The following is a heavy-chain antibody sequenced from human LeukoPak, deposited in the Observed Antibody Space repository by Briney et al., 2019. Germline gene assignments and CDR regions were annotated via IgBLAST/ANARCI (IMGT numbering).Heavy chain of an antibody. J-gene: IGHJ4*02. Sequence: ASVKVSCKVSGYTLTELSIHWVRQAPGRRLEWMGGFDPEYGETIYAQTIQGRVTMTEDTSADTAYIELTSLTSEDTAVYYCATRSPHSGYDSFDYWGQGTLVTVSS. V-gene: IGHV1-24*01. CDR2: FDPEYGET. CDR3: ATRSPHSGYDSFDY. D-gene: IGHD5-12*01. CDR1: GYTLTELS.